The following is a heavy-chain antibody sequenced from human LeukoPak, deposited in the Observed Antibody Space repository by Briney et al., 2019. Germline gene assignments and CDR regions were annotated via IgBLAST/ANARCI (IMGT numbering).Heavy chain of an antibody. CDR2: IWNDGSYK. D-gene: IGHD3-16*01. V-gene: IGHV3-33*01. Sequence: GGSLRLSCAASGLTFSSYHMHWLRQAPGKGLEWVAVIWNDGSYKYYVDSVKGRFAISRDNARNTLYLELNSLRAEDTAIYYCARPLGVTYAFNVWGQGTMVTVSS. J-gene: IGHJ3*01. CDR1: GLTFSSYH. CDR3: ARPLGVTYAFNV.